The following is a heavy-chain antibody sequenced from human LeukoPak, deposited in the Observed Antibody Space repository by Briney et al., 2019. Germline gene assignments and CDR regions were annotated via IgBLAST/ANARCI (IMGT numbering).Heavy chain of an antibody. J-gene: IGHJ6*03. CDR1: GYSITNGFH. CDR3: ARADYSSSWSHYYYYMDV. CDR2: IYHSGNT. Sequence: PSETLSLTCTVSGYSITNGFHWVWIRQPPGKGLEWIGTIYHSGNTYYNPSLKSRVTMSVDTSKNQFSLEVSSVTAAETAVYYCARADYSSSWSHYYYYMDVWGKGTTVTISS. D-gene: IGHD6-13*01. V-gene: IGHV4-38-2*02.